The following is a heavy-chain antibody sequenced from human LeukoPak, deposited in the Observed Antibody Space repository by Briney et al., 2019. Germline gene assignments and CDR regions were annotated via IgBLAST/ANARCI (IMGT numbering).Heavy chain of an antibody. CDR2: IYYSGST. V-gene: IGHV4-59*01. CDR3: ARDSSSWTPGWFDP. J-gene: IGHJ5*02. Sequence: SETLSLXCTVSGGSISSYYWSWNRQPPGKGLEWIGYIYYSGSTNYNPSLKSRVTISVDTSKNQFSLKLSSVTAADTAVYYCARDSSSWTPGWFDPWGQGTLVTVSS. CDR1: GGSISSYY. D-gene: IGHD6-13*01.